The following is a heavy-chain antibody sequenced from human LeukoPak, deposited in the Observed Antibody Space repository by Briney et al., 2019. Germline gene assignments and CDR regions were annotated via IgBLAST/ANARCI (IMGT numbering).Heavy chain of an antibody. V-gene: IGHV4-4*02. Sequence: SETLSLTCAVSGGSISSSNWWSWVRQPPGKGLEWIGKIYHSGSTNYNPSLKSRVTISVDKSKNQFSLKLSSVTAADTAVYYCARRRSSGWSYQFDYWGQGTLVTVSS. CDR1: GGSISSSNW. D-gene: IGHD6-19*01. CDR2: IYHSGST. CDR3: ARRRSSGWSYQFDY. J-gene: IGHJ4*02.